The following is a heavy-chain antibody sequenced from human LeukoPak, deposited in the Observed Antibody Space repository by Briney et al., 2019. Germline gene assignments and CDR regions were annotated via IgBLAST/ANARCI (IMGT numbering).Heavy chain of an antibody. CDR3: ARAMSIAARLQTIFDY. CDR1: GFTFSSQW. Sequence: GGSLRLSCAASGFTFSSQWMSWVRQAPGKGLEWVANVNQGGTEKYYVDSVKGRFTISRDNAENSLYLQMNSLRAEDTAVYYCARAMSIAARLQTIFDYWGQGTLVTVSS. V-gene: IGHV3-7*01. CDR2: VNQGGTEK. J-gene: IGHJ4*02. D-gene: IGHD6-6*01.